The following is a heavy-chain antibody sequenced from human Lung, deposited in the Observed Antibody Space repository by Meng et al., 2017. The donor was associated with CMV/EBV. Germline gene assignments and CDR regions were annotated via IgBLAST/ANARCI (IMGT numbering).Heavy chain of an antibody. V-gene: IGHV4-39*07. CDR1: GGSISSSSYY. J-gene: IGHJ4*02. D-gene: IGHD2-2*01. CDR2: LYQSGST. Sequence: SXTLSLXCSVSGGSISSSSYYWGWIRQPPGKGLEWIRSLYQSGSTFYNPSLKSRVTISVDTSKNHFCLKLSSVTAADTAVYYCATRRAGYASGGDFDYWGQGXLVTVSS. CDR3: ATRRAGYASGGDFDY.